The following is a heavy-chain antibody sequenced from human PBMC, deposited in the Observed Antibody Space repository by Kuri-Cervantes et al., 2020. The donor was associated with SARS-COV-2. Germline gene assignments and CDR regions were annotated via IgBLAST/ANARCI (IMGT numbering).Heavy chain of an antibody. CDR2: SSSSSSYT. CDR3: ASRGNSRNWYFDL. CDR1: GFTFSDYY. V-gene: IGHV3-11*03. J-gene: IGHJ2*01. D-gene: IGHD2/OR15-2a*01. Sequence: LSLTCAASGFTFSDYYMSWIRQAPGKGLEWVSYSSSSSSYTNYADSVKGRFTISRDNAKNSLYLQMNSLRAEDTAVYYCASRGNSRNWYFDLRGRGTLVTVSS.